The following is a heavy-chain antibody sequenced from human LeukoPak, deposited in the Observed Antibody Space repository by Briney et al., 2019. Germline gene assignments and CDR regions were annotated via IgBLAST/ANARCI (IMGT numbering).Heavy chain of an antibody. D-gene: IGHD1-1*01. CDR1: GGSISGSSYY. CDR3: ARPVPSRLGWFDP. V-gene: IGHV4-39*01. CDR2: IYYSGST. Sequence: SETLSLTCTVSGGSISGSSYYWGWIRQPPGKGLEWIGNIYYSGSTYYSPSLKSRVTISVDTSKNQFSLKLSSVTAADTAVYYCARPVPSRLGWFDPWGQGTLVTVSS. J-gene: IGHJ5*02.